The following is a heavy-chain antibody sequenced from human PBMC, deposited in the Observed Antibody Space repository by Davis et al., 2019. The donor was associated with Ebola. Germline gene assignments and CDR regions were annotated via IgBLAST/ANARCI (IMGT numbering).Heavy chain of an antibody. D-gene: IGHD5-12*01. V-gene: IGHV3-23*01. CDR3: AKARGYGGYDIGGYFDY. CDR1: GFTFSSYA. CDR2: ISGGGGST. J-gene: IGHJ4*02. Sequence: GESLKISCATSGFTFSSYAMSWVRQAPGKGLEWVSTISGGGGSTYYADSAKGRFTISRDNSKNTLYLRMNSLGAEDTAVYYCAKARGYGGYDIGGYFDYWGQGTLVTVSS.